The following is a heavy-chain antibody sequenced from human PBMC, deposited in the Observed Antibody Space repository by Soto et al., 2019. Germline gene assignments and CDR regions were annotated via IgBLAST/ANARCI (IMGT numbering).Heavy chain of an antibody. Sequence: EVQLLESGGGLVQPGGSLRLSCAASGFTFSSYAMSWVRQAPGKGLEWVSAISGSGGSTYYADSVKGRFTISRVNSKNTLYLQMTSLRAEDTAVYYCANILYSSGQGYWGQGTLVTVSS. CDR2: ISGSGGST. CDR1: GFTFSSYA. CDR3: ANILYSSGQGY. V-gene: IGHV3-23*01. J-gene: IGHJ4*02. D-gene: IGHD6-19*01.